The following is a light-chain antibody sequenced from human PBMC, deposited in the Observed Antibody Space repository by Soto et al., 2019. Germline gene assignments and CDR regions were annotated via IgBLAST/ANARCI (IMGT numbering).Light chain of an antibody. V-gene: IGLV1-44*01. CDR1: SSNIEYNT. CDR3: AAWDDSLNGYV. CDR2: NDI. Sequence: QSALTPPPSASGTPGQRVTISCSGSSSNIEYNTVNWYQQVPETAPKLLIYNDIQRPSGVPDRFSGSKSGTSASLAISGLQSEDEADYYCAAWDDSLNGYVFGTGTKVTVL. J-gene: IGLJ1*01.